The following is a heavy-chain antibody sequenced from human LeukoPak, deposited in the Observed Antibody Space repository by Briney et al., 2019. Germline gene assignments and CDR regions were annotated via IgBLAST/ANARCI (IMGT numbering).Heavy chain of an antibody. V-gene: IGHV3-21*01. Sequence: GGSLRLSCAASGFTFSSYSMNWVRQAPGKGLEWVSSISSSSSYIYYADSVEGRFTISRDNAKNSLYLQMNSLRAEDTAVYYCARVSSSSGDYWGQGTLVTVSS. CDR3: ARVSSSSGDY. D-gene: IGHD6-6*01. CDR2: ISSSSSYI. J-gene: IGHJ4*02. CDR1: GFTFSSYS.